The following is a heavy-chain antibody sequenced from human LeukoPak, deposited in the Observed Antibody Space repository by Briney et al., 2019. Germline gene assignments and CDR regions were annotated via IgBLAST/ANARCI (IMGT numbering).Heavy chain of an antibody. Sequence: PSETLSLTCTVSGGSISSYYWSWIRQPPGKGLEWIGYIYYSGSTNYNPSLKSRVTISVDTSKNQFSLKLSSVTAADTAVYYCARLLVPAASGAFDIWGQGTIVTVSS. J-gene: IGHJ3*02. CDR2: IYYSGST. CDR1: GGSISSYY. CDR3: ARLLVPAASGAFDI. V-gene: IGHV4-59*12. D-gene: IGHD2-2*01.